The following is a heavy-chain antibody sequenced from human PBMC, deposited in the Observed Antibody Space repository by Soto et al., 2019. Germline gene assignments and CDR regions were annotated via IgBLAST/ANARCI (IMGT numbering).Heavy chain of an antibody. CDR2: IRSKAYGGTT. CDR3: TTSYYDSSGYDNWFDP. Sequence: GGSLRLSCTASGFTFGDYAMSWFRQAPGKGLEWVGFIRSKAYGGTTVYAASVKGRFTISRDDSKSIAYLQMNSLKTEDTAVYYCTTSYYDSSGYDNWFDPWGQGTLVTVSS. CDR1: GFTFGDYA. V-gene: IGHV3-49*03. D-gene: IGHD3-22*01. J-gene: IGHJ5*02.